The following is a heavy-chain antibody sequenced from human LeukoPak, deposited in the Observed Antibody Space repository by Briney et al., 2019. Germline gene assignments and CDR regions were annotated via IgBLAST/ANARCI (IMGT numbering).Heavy chain of an antibody. CDR3: ARDYNPLRYFDWLPGDYYYYGMDV. V-gene: IGHV3-48*01. CDR2: ISSSSSTI. Sequence: PGGSLRLSCAASGFTFSSYSMNWVRQAPGKGLEWVSYISSSSSTIYYADSVKGRFTISRDNAKNSLYLQMNSLRAEDTAVYYCARDYNPLRYFDWLPGDYYYYGMDVWGQGTTVTVSS. D-gene: IGHD3-9*01. J-gene: IGHJ6*02. CDR1: GFTFSSYS.